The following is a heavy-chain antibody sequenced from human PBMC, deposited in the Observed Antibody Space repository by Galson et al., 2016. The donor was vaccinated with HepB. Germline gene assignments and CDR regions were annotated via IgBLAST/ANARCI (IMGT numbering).Heavy chain of an antibody. Sequence: PALVKPTQTLTLTCTFSGFSLSTTGVAVGWIRQPPGKALEWLALIYWNDEKRYSPSLKSRLTISKDTSKSQVVLAMNNMDPVDTATHYCAHRGYGGHDWYFDLWGRGALVTVSS. V-gene: IGHV2-5*01. D-gene: IGHD4-23*01. J-gene: IGHJ2*01. CDR3: AHRGYGGHDWYFDL. CDR2: IYWNDEK. CDR1: GFSLSTTGVA.